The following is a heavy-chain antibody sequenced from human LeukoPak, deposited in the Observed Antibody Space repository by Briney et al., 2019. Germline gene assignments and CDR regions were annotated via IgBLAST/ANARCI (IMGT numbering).Heavy chain of an antibody. CDR1: GYTFTSNG. J-gene: IGHJ4*02. CDR3: ARAPALGYCTGGSCPGGD. CDR2: ISAYNGNT. D-gene: IGHD2-15*01. Sequence: ASVKVSCKASGYTFTSNGISWVRQAPGQGLEWMGWISAYNGNTNYAQKLQGRVTMTTDTSTSTAYMEPRSLRSDDTAVYYCARAPALGYCTGGSCPGGDWGQGTLVTVSS. V-gene: IGHV1-18*01.